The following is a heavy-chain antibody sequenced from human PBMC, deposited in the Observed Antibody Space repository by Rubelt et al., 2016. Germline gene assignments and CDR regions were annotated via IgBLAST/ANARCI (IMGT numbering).Heavy chain of an antibody. CDR2: TYYTSKSNN. J-gene: IGHJ5*02. Sequence: QLQLQQSGPGLVKTSQTLSLTCAISGDSVSSNSACWTWIRQSPSSSLEWLGRTYYTSKSNNEYAVFMKSRIPINPDTSKNQFSLQLNAVTPEDTAVYDCARGPAKLDPWGQGTLVTVSS. CDR3: ARGPAKLDP. CDR1: GDSVSSNSAC. V-gene: IGHV6-1*01.